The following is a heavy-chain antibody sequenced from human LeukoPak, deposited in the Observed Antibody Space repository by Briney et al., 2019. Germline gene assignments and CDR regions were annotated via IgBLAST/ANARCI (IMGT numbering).Heavy chain of an antibody. V-gene: IGHV1-18*01. CDR2: ISAYNGNT. D-gene: IGHD3-22*01. J-gene: IGHJ4*02. CDR1: GYTFTSYG. CDR3: ARDSPQDYYDSSASYFDY. Sequence: ASVKVSCKASGYTFTSYGISWVRQAPGQGLEWMGWISAYNGNTNYAQKLQGRVTMTPDTSTSTAYMELRSLRSDDTAVYYCARDSPQDYYDSSASYFDYWGQGTLVTVSS.